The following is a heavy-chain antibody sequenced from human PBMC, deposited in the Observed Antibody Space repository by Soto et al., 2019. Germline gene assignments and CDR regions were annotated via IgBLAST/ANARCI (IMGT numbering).Heavy chain of an antibody. Sequence: VGSLRLSCAASGFTFSSYGMHWVRQAPGKGLEWVAVISYDGSNKYYADSVKGRFTISRDNSKNTLYLQMNSLRAEDTAVYYCAKDQGYDSSGYYHGMDVWGQGTTVTVSS. CDR3: AKDQGYDSSGYYHGMDV. CDR2: ISYDGSNK. D-gene: IGHD3-22*01. CDR1: GFTFSSYG. V-gene: IGHV3-30*18. J-gene: IGHJ6*02.